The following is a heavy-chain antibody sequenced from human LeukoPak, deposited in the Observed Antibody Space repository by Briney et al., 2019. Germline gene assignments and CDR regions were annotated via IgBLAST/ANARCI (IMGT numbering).Heavy chain of an antibody. V-gene: IGHV3-21*01. CDR1: GFTFSSSS. Sequence: AGGSLRLSCAASGFTFSSSSINWVRQAPGKGLEWVSSISSGSSYIYYADSVKGRFTISRDNAKNSLYLQMNSLRAEDTAVYYCARDPLGSSGIYWGQGTLVTVSS. CDR2: ISSGSSYI. D-gene: IGHD3-10*01. J-gene: IGHJ4*02. CDR3: ARDPLGSSGIY.